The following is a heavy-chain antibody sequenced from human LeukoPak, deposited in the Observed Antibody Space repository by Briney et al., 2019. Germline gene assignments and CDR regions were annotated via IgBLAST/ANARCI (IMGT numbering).Heavy chain of an antibody. V-gene: IGHV4-39*01. Sequence: SETLSLTCTVSGGSISSSSYYWGWIRQSPGKGLEWIGSIYYSGNTYYNPSLKSRVTISVDTSKNQFSLKLSSVTAADTAVYYCARQQNRGYGLPFDYWGQGTLVTVSS. D-gene: IGHD5-12*01. CDR2: IYYSGNT. CDR3: ARQQNRGYGLPFDY. J-gene: IGHJ4*02. CDR1: GGSISSSSYY.